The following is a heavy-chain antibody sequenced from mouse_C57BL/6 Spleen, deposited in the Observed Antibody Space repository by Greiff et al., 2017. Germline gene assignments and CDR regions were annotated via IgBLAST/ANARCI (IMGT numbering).Heavy chain of an antibody. D-gene: IGHD4-1*01. CDR2: INPGSGGT. CDR3: ARSELTFDY. J-gene: IGHJ2*01. V-gene: IGHV1-54*01. Sequence: QVQLQQSGAELVRPGTSVPLSCKASGSSFPPSFTYFLNHMPLPFLYFIVVINPGSGGTNYNEKFKGKATLTADKSSSTAYMQLSSLTSEDSAVYFCARSELTFDYWGQGTTLTVSS. CDR1: GSSFPPSF.